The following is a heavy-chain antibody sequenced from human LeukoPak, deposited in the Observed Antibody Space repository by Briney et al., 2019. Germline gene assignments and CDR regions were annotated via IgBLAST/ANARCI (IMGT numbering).Heavy chain of an antibody. D-gene: IGHD3-22*01. Sequence: GGSLRLSCAASGFTFSSYAMHWVRQASGKGLEWVALISYDGTNKFYEDSVKGRFTISRDNSKNTLFLQVNSLRAEDTAVYYCARDLTGWGESSGYSDYWGQGTLVTVSS. CDR3: ARDLTGWGESSGYSDY. J-gene: IGHJ4*02. V-gene: IGHV3-30*01. CDR2: ISYDGTNK. CDR1: GFTFSSYA.